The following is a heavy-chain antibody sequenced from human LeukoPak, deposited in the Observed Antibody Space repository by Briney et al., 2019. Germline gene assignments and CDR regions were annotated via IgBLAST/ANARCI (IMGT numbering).Heavy chain of an antibody. D-gene: IGHD6-13*01. CDR1: GGTFSSYA. Sequence: SVKVSCKASGGTFSSYAISWVRQAPGQGLEWMGGIIPIFGTANYAQKFQGRVTITTDESTSTAYMELSSLRSEDRAVYYCARLNKGSSSWYWGYNWFDPWGQGTLVTVSS. J-gene: IGHJ5*02. CDR3: ARLNKGSSSWYWGYNWFDP. CDR2: IIPIFGTA. V-gene: IGHV1-69*05.